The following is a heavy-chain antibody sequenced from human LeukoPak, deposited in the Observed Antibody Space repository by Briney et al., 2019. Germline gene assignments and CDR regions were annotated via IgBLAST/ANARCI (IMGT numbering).Heavy chain of an antibody. J-gene: IGHJ4*02. Sequence: ASVKVSCKASGYTFTSYGISWVRQAPGQGLEWMGWISAYNGNTNYALKLQGRVTMTTDTSTSTAYMELRSLRSDDTAVYYCARGGDGCSGGSCPLPSFDYWGQGTLVTVSS. CDR3: ARGGDGCSGGSCPLPSFDY. V-gene: IGHV1-18*01. CDR2: ISAYNGNT. D-gene: IGHD2-15*01. CDR1: GYTFTSYG.